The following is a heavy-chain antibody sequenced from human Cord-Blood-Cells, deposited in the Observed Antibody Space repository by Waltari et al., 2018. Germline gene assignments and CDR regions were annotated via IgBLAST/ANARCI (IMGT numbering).Heavy chain of an antibody. D-gene: IGHD3-10*01. CDR2: ISSSGSTI. J-gene: IGHJ4*02. Sequence: EVQLVEYGGGLVQPGGSLRLPWAASGFTFRSYELNWVRQAPGKGLEWVSYISSSGSTIYYADSVKGRFTISRDNAKNSLYLQMNSLRAEDTAVYYCARDGVLLWFGELFDYWGQGTLVTVSS. V-gene: IGHV3-48*03. CDR3: ARDGVLLWFGELFDY. CDR1: GFTFRSYE.